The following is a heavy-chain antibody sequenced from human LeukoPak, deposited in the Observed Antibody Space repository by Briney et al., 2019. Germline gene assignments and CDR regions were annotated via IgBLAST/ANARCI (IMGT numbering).Heavy chain of an antibody. V-gene: IGHV3-30*18. CDR1: GFTFSSYG. D-gene: IGHD2-21*02. J-gene: IGHJ4*02. Sequence: GRSLRLSCAASGFTFSSYGMHWVRQAPGKGLEWVAVISYDGSNKYYADSVKGRFTISRDNSKNTLYLQMNSLRAEDTAVYYYAKDPTIVVVTGYFDYWGQGTLVTVSS. CDR2: ISYDGSNK. CDR3: AKDPTIVVVTGYFDY.